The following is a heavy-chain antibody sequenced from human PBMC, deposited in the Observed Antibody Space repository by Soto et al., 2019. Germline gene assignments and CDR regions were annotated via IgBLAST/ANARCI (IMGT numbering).Heavy chain of an antibody. D-gene: IGHD6-13*01. CDR3: ARWQQLVTQWFDP. Sequence: GASVKVSCKASGGTFSSYAISWVRQAPGQGLEWMGGIIPIFGTANYAQKFQGRVTITADESTSTAYMELSSLRSEDTAVYYCARWQQLVTQWFDPWGQGTLVTVSS. V-gene: IGHV1-69*13. CDR2: IIPIFGTA. J-gene: IGHJ5*02. CDR1: GGTFSSYA.